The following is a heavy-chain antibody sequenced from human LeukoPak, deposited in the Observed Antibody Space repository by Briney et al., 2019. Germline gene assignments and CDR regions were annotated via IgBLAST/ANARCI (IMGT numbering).Heavy chain of an antibody. J-gene: IGHJ6*02. Sequence: PGGSLRLSCAASGFTFSDYYMSWIRQAPGKGLEWVSYISSSGSTIYYADSVKGRFTISRDNAKNTLYLQMNSLRAEDTAVYYCAKERLAVAGYYYYYGMDVWGQGTTVTVSS. CDR2: ISSSGSTI. CDR3: AKERLAVAGYYYYYGMDV. V-gene: IGHV3-11*04. CDR1: GFTFSDYY. D-gene: IGHD6-19*01.